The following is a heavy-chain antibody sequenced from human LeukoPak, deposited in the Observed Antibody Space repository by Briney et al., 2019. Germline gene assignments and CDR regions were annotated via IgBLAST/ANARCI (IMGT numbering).Heavy chain of an antibody. V-gene: IGHV4-4*07. J-gene: IGHJ6*03. CDR1: GGSIGGYS. D-gene: IGHD1-26*01. Sequence: SETLSLTCTVSGGSIGGYSWTWIRQSTGKGLEWIGRVFTSGITAYNPSLNSRVTMSVDTSDRHFSLNLASVTVADTAVYYCAREYIVGGTPYFYYVDVWGKGTTVTVSS. CDR3: AREYIVGGTPYFYYVDV. CDR2: VFTSGIT.